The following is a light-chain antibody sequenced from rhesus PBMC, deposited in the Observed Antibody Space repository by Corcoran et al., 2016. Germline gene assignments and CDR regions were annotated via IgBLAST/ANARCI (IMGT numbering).Light chain of an antibody. J-gene: IGLJ1*01. V-gene: IGLV2-32*01. Sequence: QADLTQPRSVSGSPGQSVTIACTGTSSDIGGYNYVSWYQQHPGTAPKLMIYEVNKRPSGVADRFSGSKSDNTSSLTISGLQAEDEADYYCCSYAGRYTYIFGAGTRLTVL. CDR3: CSYAGRYTYI. CDR1: SSDIGGYNY. CDR2: EVN.